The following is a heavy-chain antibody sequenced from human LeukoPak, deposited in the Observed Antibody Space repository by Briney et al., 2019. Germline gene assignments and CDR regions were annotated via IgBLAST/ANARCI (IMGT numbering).Heavy chain of an antibody. CDR1: GGTFSIYT. D-gene: IGHD3-9*01. V-gene: IGHV1-69*04. J-gene: IGHJ4*02. CDR2: IIPILGIA. Sequence: TVKVSCKASGGTFSIYTISWVRQAPGQGFEWMGRIIPILGIANYAQNFQGRVTMTRDTSTSTLYMELSSLRSEDTAVYYCARDYESIQQWDFDWFVGYWGQGTLVTVSS. CDR3: ARDYESIQQWDFDWFVGY.